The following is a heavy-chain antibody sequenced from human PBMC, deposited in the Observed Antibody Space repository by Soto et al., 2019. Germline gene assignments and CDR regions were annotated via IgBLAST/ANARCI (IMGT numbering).Heavy chain of an antibody. J-gene: IGHJ6*02. CDR1: GYTFTIYG. CDR2: ISAYNGNT. CDR3: ARAGSYYDFWSGIPYYYYGMDV. Sequence: GASVKVSCKASGYTFTIYGISWVLQSPLQGLEGMGCISAYNGNTNYAQKLQGRVTMTTDTSTSTAYMELRSLRSDDTAVYYCARAGSYYDFWSGIPYYYYGMDVWGQGTTVTVSS. D-gene: IGHD3-3*01. V-gene: IGHV1-18*04.